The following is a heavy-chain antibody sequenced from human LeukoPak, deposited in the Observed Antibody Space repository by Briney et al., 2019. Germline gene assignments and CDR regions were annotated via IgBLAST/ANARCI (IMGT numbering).Heavy chain of an antibody. D-gene: IGHD3-10*01. Sequence: GESLQISCQASGYSFTSSWIGWARQMPGRGLEWMAIINPGDSDARYSPSFQGQVTISADKSISTVYLQWGSLKASDTAMYYCARQPGAGWFDPWGQGTLVTVSS. CDR3: ARQPGAGWFDP. CDR1: GYSFTSSW. V-gene: IGHV5-51*01. J-gene: IGHJ5*02. CDR2: INPGDSDA.